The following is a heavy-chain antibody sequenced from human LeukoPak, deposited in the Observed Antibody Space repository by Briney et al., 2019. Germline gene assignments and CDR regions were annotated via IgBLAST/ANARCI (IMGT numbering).Heavy chain of an antibody. CDR1: EFIVSSNY. CDR3: ASSGNYYPYLLDY. V-gene: IGHV3-53*01. J-gene: IGHJ4*02. Sequence: GGSLRLSCAASEFIVSSNYMSWVRQAPGKGLEWVSVIYSGGSTYYADSAKGRFTISRDNSKNTLYLQMNSLRAEDTAVYYCASSGNYYPYLLDYWGQGTLVTVSS. CDR2: IYSGGST. D-gene: IGHD1-26*01.